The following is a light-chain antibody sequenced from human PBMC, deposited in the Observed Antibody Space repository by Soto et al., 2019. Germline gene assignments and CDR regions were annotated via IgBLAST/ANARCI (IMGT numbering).Light chain of an antibody. CDR1: QSSSSSY. J-gene: IGKJ1*01. CDR2: DAS. Sequence: EIVLTQSPGTLSLSPGERGTISCRASQSSSSSYLAWYQQKPGQAPRLLIYDASSRATGIPDRFSGSGSGTDFTLTISRLEPEDFAVYYCQQYGSTPWTFGQGTKVEIK. CDR3: QQYGSTPWT. V-gene: IGKV3-20*01.